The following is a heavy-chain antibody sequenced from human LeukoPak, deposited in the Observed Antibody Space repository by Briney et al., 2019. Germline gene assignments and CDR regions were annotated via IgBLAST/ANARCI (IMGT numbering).Heavy chain of an antibody. V-gene: IGHV1-69*13. CDR3: ASQAEYCSSTSCPGGPFDY. CDR2: IIPIFGTA. Sequence: ASVKVSCKASGGTFSSYAISWVRQAPGQGLEWMGGIIPIFGTANYAQKFQGRVTITADESTSTAYMELSSLRSEDTAVYYCASQAEYCSSTSCPGGPFDYWRQGTLVTVSS. CDR1: GGTFSSYA. J-gene: IGHJ4*02. D-gene: IGHD2-2*01.